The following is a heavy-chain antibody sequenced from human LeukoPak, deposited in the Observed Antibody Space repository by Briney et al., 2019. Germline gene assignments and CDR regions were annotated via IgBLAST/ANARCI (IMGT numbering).Heavy chain of an antibody. CDR1: GGSFSGYY. Sequence: SETLSLTCAVYGGSFSGYYWSWIRQPPGKGLEWIGEINHSGSTNYNPSLKSRVTISVDTSKNQFSLKLSSVTAADTAVYYCARLGTGGMGYWGQGTLVTVSS. CDR2: INHSGST. V-gene: IGHV4-34*01. CDR3: ARLGTGGMGY. J-gene: IGHJ4*02. D-gene: IGHD2-15*01.